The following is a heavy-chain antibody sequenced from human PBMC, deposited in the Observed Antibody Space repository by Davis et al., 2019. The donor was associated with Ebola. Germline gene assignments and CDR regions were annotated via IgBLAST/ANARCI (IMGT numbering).Heavy chain of an antibody. CDR3: AREQVVAGSYYYYYYGMDV. J-gene: IGHJ6*02. D-gene: IGHD2-15*01. CDR1: GYTFTSYA. CDR2: INAGNGNT. V-gene: IGHV1-3*01. Sequence: ASVKVSCKASGYTFTSYAMHWVRQAPGQRLEWMGWINAGNGNTKYSQKFQGRVTITRDTSASTAYMELRSLRSDDTAVYYCAREQVVAGSYYYYYYGMDVWGQGTTVTVSS.